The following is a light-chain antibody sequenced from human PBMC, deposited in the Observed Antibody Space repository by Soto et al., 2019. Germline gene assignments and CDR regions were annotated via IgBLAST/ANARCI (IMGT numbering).Light chain of an antibody. Sequence: EIAMKQSQATLSLSPGQRATLSCLASQSVSSNLAWYQQKPGQAPRLLIYGASTRATGIPARFSGSGSGTEFTLTISSLQSEDFAVYYCQQYNNWPRTFGQGTKVDIK. CDR2: GAS. CDR3: QQYNNWPRT. J-gene: IGKJ1*01. V-gene: IGKV3-15*01. CDR1: QSVSSN.